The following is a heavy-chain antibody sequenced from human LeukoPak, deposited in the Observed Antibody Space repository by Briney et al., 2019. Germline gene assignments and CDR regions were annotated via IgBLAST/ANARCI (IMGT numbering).Heavy chain of an antibody. D-gene: IGHD2-15*01. CDR2: IYSGGST. Sequence: GGSLRLSXAASGFTVSSNYMSWLRQAPGKGLEWVSVIYSGGSTYYADSVKGRFTISRDNSKNTLYLQMNSLRAEDTAVYYCARESCSGGSCYFDYWGQGTLVTVSS. CDR3: ARESCSGGSCYFDY. V-gene: IGHV3-66*02. J-gene: IGHJ4*02. CDR1: GFTVSSNY.